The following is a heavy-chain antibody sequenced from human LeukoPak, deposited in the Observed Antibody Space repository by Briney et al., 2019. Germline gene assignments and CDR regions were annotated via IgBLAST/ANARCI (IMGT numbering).Heavy chain of an antibody. Sequence: SVKVSCKASGGTFSNYAINWVRQAPGQGLEWMGGIIPIFGTAHYAQKFQGRVTVTRDTSTSTVHMELSGLRSEDTAVYYCARDQEAFDYWGQGTLVTVSS. J-gene: IGHJ4*02. CDR2: IIPIFGTA. CDR1: GGTFSNYA. CDR3: ARDQEAFDY. V-gene: IGHV1-69*05.